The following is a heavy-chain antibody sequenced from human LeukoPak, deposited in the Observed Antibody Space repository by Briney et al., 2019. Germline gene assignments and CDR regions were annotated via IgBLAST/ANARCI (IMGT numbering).Heavy chain of an antibody. CDR2: INHSGST. CDR1: GGSFSGYY. Sequence: PSETLSLTCAAYGGSFSGYYWSWIRQPPGKGLEWIGEINHSGSTNYNPSLKSRVTISVDTSKNQFSLKLSSVTAADTAVYYCATKAVAGTEVDDYWGQGTLVTVSS. D-gene: IGHD6-19*01. V-gene: IGHV4-34*01. J-gene: IGHJ4*02. CDR3: ATKAVAGTEVDDY.